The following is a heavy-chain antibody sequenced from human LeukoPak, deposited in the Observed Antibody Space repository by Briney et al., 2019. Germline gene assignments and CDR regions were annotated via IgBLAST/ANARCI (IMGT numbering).Heavy chain of an antibody. V-gene: IGHV4-59*01. J-gene: IGHJ6*03. Sequence: SETLSLTCSVSGASIRDYYWTWIRQPPGKRLQWIGSISHSGSTKYNPSLNSRVSISIDTSRDQFSLKLRSVTAADTAVYYCAREPRYYRDSYYSYMDVSGKGTTVTVSS. CDR3: AREPRYYRDSYYSYMDV. D-gene: IGHD3-22*01. CDR2: ISHSGST. CDR1: GASIRDYY.